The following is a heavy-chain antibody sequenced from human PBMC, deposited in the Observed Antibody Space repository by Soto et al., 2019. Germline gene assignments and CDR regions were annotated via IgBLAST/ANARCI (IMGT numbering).Heavy chain of an antibody. D-gene: IGHD3-22*01. CDR3: ARDQTYDSSGYLFDY. CDR2: IWYDGSNK. V-gene: IGHV3-33*01. Sequence: QVQLVESGGGVVQPGRSLRLSCAASGFTFSSYGMHWVRQAPGKGLEWVAVIWYDGSNKYYADSVKGRCTISRDNSKNTLYLQMNSLRAEDTAVYYCARDQTYDSSGYLFDYWGQGTLVTVSS. CDR1: GFTFSSYG. J-gene: IGHJ4*02.